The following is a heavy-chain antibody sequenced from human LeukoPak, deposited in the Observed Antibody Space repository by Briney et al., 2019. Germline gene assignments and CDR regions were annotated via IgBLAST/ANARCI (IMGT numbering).Heavy chain of an antibody. J-gene: IGHJ3*02. CDR1: GGSISSSSYY. Sequence: SETLSLTCTVSGGSISSSSYYWGWIRQPPGKGLKWIGSIYYSGSTYYNPSLKSRVTISVDTSKNQFSLKLSSVTAADTAVYYCARRSAVAGIRGVYSSGRLKNAFDIWGQGTMVTVSS. CDR2: IYYSGST. CDR3: ARRSAVAGIRGVYSSGRLKNAFDI. D-gene: IGHD6-19*01. V-gene: IGHV4-39*07.